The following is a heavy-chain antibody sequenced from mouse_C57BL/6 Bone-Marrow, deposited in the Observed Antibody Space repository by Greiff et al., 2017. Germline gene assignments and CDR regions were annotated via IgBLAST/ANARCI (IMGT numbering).Heavy chain of an antibody. CDR1: GFTFSSYG. V-gene: IGHV5-6*01. CDR3: ARGDYDYPLFAY. J-gene: IGHJ3*01. Sequence: EVQVVESGGDLVKPGGSLKLSCAASGFTFSSYGMSWVRQTPDKGLEWVATISSGGSYTYYPDSVKGRFTISRDNAKNTLYLQMSSLKSEDTAMYYCARGDYDYPLFAYWGQGTLVTVSA. CDR2: ISSGGSYT. D-gene: IGHD2-4*01.